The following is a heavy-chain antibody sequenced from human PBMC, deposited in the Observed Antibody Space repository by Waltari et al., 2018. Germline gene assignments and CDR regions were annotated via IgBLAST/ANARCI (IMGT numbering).Heavy chain of an antibody. Sequence: QLQLQESGPGLVKPSVPLSLPSSVPGGSVSSSLSIYWVWVRQTPGKGLEWIGSLYYSGSTYYKPSLKSRVTISMETSKNQFSLKFSSVTAADTAVYYCARWRYYFDYWGQGTLVTVSS. J-gene: IGHJ4*02. CDR2: LYYSGST. CDR1: GGSVSSSLSIY. V-gene: IGHV4-39*01. CDR3: ARWRYYFDY.